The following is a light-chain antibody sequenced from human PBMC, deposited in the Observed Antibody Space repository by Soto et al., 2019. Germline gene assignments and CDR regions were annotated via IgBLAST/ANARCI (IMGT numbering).Light chain of an antibody. Sequence: EIVMTQSPATLSLSPGERATLSCRASQSVSSNLAWYQQKPGQAPRLLIYGASTRATGIPARFSGSGSGTEFTLTISSLQSEDFAVYYCQQYNNWPSHITFGPGTKV. CDR3: QQYNNWPSHIT. J-gene: IGKJ3*01. V-gene: IGKV3-15*01. CDR2: GAS. CDR1: QSVSSN.